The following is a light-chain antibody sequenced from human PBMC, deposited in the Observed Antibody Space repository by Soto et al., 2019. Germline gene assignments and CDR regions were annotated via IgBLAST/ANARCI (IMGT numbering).Light chain of an antibody. V-gene: IGLV1-51*02. Sequence: QSALTQPPSVSAAPGQKVTISCSGSRSNIGNNYVSWYQQLPGTAPKLLIYENNKRPSRIPDRFSGSKSGTSATLGITGLQTGDEADYYCGTWDSSLSAYVFGTATKVTVL. J-gene: IGLJ1*01. CDR2: ENN. CDR1: RSNIGNNY. CDR3: GTWDSSLSAYV.